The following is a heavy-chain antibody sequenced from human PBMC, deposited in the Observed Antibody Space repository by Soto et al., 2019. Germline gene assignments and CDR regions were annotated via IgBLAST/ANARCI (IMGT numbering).Heavy chain of an antibody. CDR1: GFTVSSNY. J-gene: IGHJ3*02. CDR3: ARDTLWFGELWGAFDI. D-gene: IGHD3-10*01. CDR2: IYSGGST. Sequence: GGSLRLSCAASGFTVSSNYMSWVRQAPGKGLEWVSVIYSGGSTYYADSVKGRFTISRDNSKNTLYLQMNSLRAEDTAVYYCARDTLWFGELWGAFDIWGQGTMVTVSS. V-gene: IGHV3-66*01.